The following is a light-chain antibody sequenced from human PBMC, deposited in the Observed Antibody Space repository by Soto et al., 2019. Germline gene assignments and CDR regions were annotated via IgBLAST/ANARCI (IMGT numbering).Light chain of an antibody. J-gene: IGKJ4*01. CDR3: QQYNSYSST. CDR1: QSISSW. CDR2: DAS. V-gene: IGKV1-5*01. Sequence: DIQMTQSPSTLSASLGDRVTITCRASQSISSWLAWYQQKPGKAPKLLIYDASSLESGVPSRFSGSGSGTEFTLTISSLQPDDFATYYCQQYNSYSSTFGGGTKVDI.